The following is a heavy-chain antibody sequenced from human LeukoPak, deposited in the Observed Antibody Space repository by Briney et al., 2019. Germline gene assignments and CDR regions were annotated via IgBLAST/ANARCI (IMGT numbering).Heavy chain of an antibody. CDR3: ARAALYYYDSSGYYPFDY. D-gene: IGHD3-22*01. J-gene: IGHJ4*02. CDR1: GYGFTSYW. Sequence: GESLKISCKGSGYGFTSYWIGWVRQMPGKGLEWMGIIYPGDSDTRYSPSFQGQVTISADKSISTAYLQWSSLKASDTAMYYCARAALYYYDSSGYYPFDYWGQGTLVTVSS. CDR2: IYPGDSDT. V-gene: IGHV5-51*01.